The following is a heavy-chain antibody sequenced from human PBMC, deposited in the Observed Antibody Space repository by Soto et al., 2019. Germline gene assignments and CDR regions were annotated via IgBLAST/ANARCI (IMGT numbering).Heavy chain of an antibody. Sequence: LGESLKISCKGSGYSFTNYWITWVRQMPGKGLEWLGRVDPTDSYSNYSPSFQGHVTISADKSINTAYLQWDSLKASDTAIYYCARPANTVADHFDLWGQGTPVTVSS. CDR1: GYSFTNYW. J-gene: IGHJ4*02. CDR3: ARPANTVADHFDL. D-gene: IGHD4-17*01. V-gene: IGHV5-10-1*01. CDR2: VDPTDSYS.